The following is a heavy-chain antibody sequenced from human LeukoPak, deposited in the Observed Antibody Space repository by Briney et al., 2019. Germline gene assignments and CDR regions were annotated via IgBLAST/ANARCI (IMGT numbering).Heavy chain of an antibody. J-gene: IGHJ4*02. V-gene: IGHV3-7*01. CDR2: IRPDGSEG. Sequence: GGSLRLSCTTSGITFSNSWMSWVRQAPGKGLEWVATIRPDGSEGYYADSVRGRFTISRDNSKNSFYLQMSNPRAEDTGVFYCARDVAYSAFDYWGQGTLVTVSS. D-gene: IGHD2-21*01. CDR1: GITFSNSW. CDR3: ARDVAYSAFDY.